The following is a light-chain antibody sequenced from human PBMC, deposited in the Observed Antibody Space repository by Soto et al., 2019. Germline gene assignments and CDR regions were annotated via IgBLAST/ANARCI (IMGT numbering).Light chain of an antibody. CDR3: CSYAGSSTFEV. V-gene: IGLV2-23*03. Sequence: QSALTHPASVSGSPGQSITISCTGTSSDVGSYNLVSWYQQHPGKAPKLMIYEGSKRPSGVSNRFSGSKSGNTASLTISGLQAEDEADYYCCSYAGSSTFEVFGTGTKVT. CDR1: SSDVGSYNL. J-gene: IGLJ1*01. CDR2: EGS.